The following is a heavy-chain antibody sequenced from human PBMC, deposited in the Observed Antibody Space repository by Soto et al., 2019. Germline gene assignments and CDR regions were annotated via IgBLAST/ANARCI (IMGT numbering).Heavy chain of an antibody. V-gene: IGHV4-31*03. CDR2: IYYSGST. D-gene: IGHD4-17*01. CDR1: GGSISSGGYY. CDR3: ARDPTPDYGERFDY. J-gene: IGHJ4*02. Sequence: QVQLQESGPGLVKPSQTLSLTCTVSGGSISSGGYYWSWIRQHPGKGLEWIGYIYYSGSTYYNPSLKSRVTIPVDTSKNQFALKLSSVTAADTAVYYCARDPTPDYGERFDYWGQGTLVTVSS.